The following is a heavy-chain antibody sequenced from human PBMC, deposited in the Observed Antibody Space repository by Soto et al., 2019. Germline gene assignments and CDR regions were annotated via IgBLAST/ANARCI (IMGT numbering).Heavy chain of an antibody. V-gene: IGHV1-18*01. CDR2: ISAYNGNT. D-gene: IGHD6-13*01. CDR1: GYTFTSYG. CDR3: ARDLQQLELPYNWFDP. Sequence: GASVKVSCKASGYTFTSYGISWVRQAPGQGLEWMGWISAYNGNTNYAQKLQGRVTMTTDTSTSTAYMELRSLRSDDTAVYYCARDLQQLELPYNWFDPWGQGTLVTVSS. J-gene: IGHJ5*02.